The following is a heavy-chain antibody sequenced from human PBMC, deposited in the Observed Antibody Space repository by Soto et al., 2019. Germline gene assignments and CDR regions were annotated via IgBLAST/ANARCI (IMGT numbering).Heavy chain of an antibody. CDR1: GFTFSSYG. CDR2: ISGSGGST. J-gene: IGHJ4*02. Sequence: GGSLRLSCAASGFTFSSYGMSWVRQAPGKGLEWVSAISGSGGSTYYADSVKGRFTISIDNSKNTLYLQMNSLRAEDTAVYYCAKDDHYYGSAHYLYYFDYWGQGTMVTVSS. D-gene: IGHD3-10*01. CDR3: AKDDHYYGSAHYLYYFDY. V-gene: IGHV3-23*01.